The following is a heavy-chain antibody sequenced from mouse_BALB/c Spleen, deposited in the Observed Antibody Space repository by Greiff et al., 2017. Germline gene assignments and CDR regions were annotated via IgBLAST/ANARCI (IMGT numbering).Heavy chain of an antibody. Sequence: QVHVKQSGAELARPGASVKLSCKASGYTFTSYWMQWVKQRPGQGLEWIGAIYPGDGDTRYTQKFKGKATLTADKSSSTAYMQLSSLASEDSAVYYCARLGGYYVGDYWGQGTSVTVSS. CDR1: GYTFTSYW. CDR2: IYPGDGDT. J-gene: IGHJ4*01. CDR3: ARLGGYYVGDY. D-gene: IGHD2-3*01. V-gene: IGHV1-87*01.